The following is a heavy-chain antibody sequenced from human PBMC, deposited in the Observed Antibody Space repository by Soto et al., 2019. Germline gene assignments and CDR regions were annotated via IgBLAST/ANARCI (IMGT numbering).Heavy chain of an antibody. V-gene: IGHV1-46*01. CDR2: INPSGGST. CDR3: ARGKYQLLFGSSGDWFDP. J-gene: IGHJ5*02. Sequence: ASVKVSCKASGYTFTSYYMHWLRQSPGQGLEWMGIINPSGGSTSYAQKFQGRVTMTRDTSTSTVYMELSSLRSEDTAVYYCARGKYQLLFGSSGDWFDPWGQGTLVTVSS. D-gene: IGHD2-2*01. CDR1: GYTFTSYY.